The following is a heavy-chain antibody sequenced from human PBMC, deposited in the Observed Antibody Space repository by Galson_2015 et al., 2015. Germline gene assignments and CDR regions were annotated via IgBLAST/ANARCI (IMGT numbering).Heavy chain of an antibody. CDR3: AKVSDKSVFYHYMDV. V-gene: IGHV3-23*01. CDR1: GFTFSSYA. CDR2: ISGSGDSI. J-gene: IGHJ6*03. D-gene: IGHD5/OR15-5a*01. Sequence: SLRLSCAATGFTFSSYAMTWVRQAPGKGLEWVSGISGSGDSIYHADSVKGRFTISRDNSKNTLYLQMNSLRAEDTAVYFCAKVSDKSVFYHYMDVWGKGTTVTVSS.